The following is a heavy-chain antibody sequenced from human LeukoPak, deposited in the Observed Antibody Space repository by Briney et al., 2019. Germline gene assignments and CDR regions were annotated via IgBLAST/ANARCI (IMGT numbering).Heavy chain of an antibody. D-gene: IGHD3-9*01. CDR2: IGPGDGET. Sequence: ASVKVSCKVSGYSLTELSIHWVRQAPGKGLEWMGCIGPGDGETNCAQKFQGRVTMTEDTSTDTAYMELSSLRSDDTAVYYCATTRLVPLYYYGMDVWGQGTTVAVSS. V-gene: IGHV1-24*01. CDR1: GYSLTELS. CDR3: ATTRLVPLYYYGMDV. J-gene: IGHJ6*02.